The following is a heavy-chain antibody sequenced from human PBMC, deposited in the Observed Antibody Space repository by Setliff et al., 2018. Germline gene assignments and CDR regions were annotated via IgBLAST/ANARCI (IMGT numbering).Heavy chain of an antibody. J-gene: IGHJ4*02. Sequence: SETLSLTCAVYGGSFSTYYWIRIRQPPGKGLEWIGEINHSGSTNYNPSLKSRVTILSDTSKNQSSLILSSVTAADTAVYYCASERESASRQTYFDSWGQGTLVTVSS. D-gene: IGHD2-15*01. CDR3: ASERESASRQTYFDS. CDR2: INHSGST. V-gene: IGHV4-34*01. CDR1: GGSFSTYY.